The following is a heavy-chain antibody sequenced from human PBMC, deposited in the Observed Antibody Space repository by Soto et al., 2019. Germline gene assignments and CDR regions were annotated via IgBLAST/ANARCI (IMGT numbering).Heavy chain of an antibody. V-gene: IGHV1-18*01. CDR1: GYTFTTYG. D-gene: IGHD2-15*01. CDR2: ISGYNGNT. CDR3: ASLERAYCSGDNCEHYFDY. J-gene: IGHJ4*02. Sequence: QVQLVQSGAEVKKPGASVKVSCKTSGYTFTTYGVSWVRQAPGLGLEWMGWISGYNGNTNSAPKCPGRVTTTTDTSTSTADTEPWSLAADDTSVYYCASLERAYCSGDNCEHYFDYWCQGTLVTVSS.